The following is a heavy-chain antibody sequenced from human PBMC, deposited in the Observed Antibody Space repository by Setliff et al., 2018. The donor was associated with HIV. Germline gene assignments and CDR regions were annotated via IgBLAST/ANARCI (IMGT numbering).Heavy chain of an antibody. D-gene: IGHD6-19*01. CDR2: ISSTSSYI. Sequence: GGSLRLSCAASGFTFSSYSMNWVRQAPGKGLEWVSSISSTSSYIYYADSVKGRFTISRDNAKNSLYLQMNSLRAEDTAVYYCSRDSPQVRIAVTGTTGHDYWGQGTLVTVSS. CDR1: GFTFSSYS. J-gene: IGHJ4*02. CDR3: SRDSPQVRIAVTGTTGHDY. V-gene: IGHV3-21*01.